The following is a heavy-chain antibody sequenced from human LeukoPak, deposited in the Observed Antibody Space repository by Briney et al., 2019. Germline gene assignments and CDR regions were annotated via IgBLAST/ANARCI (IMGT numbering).Heavy chain of an antibody. CDR3: ARVAAAAGNLEYYYYYMDV. D-gene: IGHD6-13*01. V-gene: IGHV3-7*01. Sequence: GGSLRLSCAASGFTFSSYWMSWVRQAPGKGLEWVANIKQDGSEKYYVDSVKGRFTISRDNAKNSLYLQMNSLRAEDTAVYYCARVAAAAGNLEYYYYYMDVWGKGTTVTISS. CDR2: IKQDGSEK. J-gene: IGHJ6*03. CDR1: GFTFSSYW.